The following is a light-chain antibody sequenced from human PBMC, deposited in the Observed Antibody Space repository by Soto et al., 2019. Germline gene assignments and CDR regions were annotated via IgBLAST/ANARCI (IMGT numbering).Light chain of an antibody. J-gene: IGKJ5*01. V-gene: IGKV1-9*01. CDR1: QGISNY. CDR3: QQLNSYPIA. CDR2: AAS. Sequence: DIQLTQSPSFLSASVGDRVTITCRASQGISNYLSWYQQKPGKAPNLLIYAASTLQSGIPSRFSGSGSGTQFTLTISSLQPEDFATYYCQQLNSYPIAFGQGTRLEIK.